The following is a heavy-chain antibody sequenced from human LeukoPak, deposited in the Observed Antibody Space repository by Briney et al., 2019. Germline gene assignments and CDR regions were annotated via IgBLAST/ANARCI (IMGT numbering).Heavy chain of an antibody. J-gene: IGHJ5*02. V-gene: IGHV3-30*03. D-gene: IGHD5-12*01. CDR1: GFYFSSYG. Sequence: GGSLRLSCVASGFYFSSYGMHWVRQAPGKGLEWVAVISYDGSNKYYADSVKGRFTISRDNSKNTLYLQMNSLRAEDTAVYYCARVLGYEGWFDPWGQGTLVTVSS. CDR3: ARVLGYEGWFDP. CDR2: ISYDGSNK.